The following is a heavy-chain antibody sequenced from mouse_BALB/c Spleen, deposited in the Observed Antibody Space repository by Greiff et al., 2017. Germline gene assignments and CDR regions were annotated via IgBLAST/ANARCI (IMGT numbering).Heavy chain of an antibody. V-gene: IGHV1-80*01. CDR3: ARTARDWYFDV. CDR2: IYPGDGDT. CDR1: GYAFSSYW. Sequence: QVQLKQSGAELVRPGSSVKISCKASGYAFSSYWMNWVKQRPGQGLEWIGQIYPGDGDTNYNGKFKGKATLTADKSSSTAYMQLSSLTSEDSAVYFCARTARDWYFDVWGAGTTVTVSS. J-gene: IGHJ1*01. D-gene: IGHD3-1*01.